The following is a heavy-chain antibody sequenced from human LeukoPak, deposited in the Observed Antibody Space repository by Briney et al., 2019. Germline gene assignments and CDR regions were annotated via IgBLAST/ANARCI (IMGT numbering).Heavy chain of an antibody. V-gene: IGHV4-34*01. Sequence: PSETLSLTCAVYGGSFSGYYWSWIRQPPGKGLEWIGEISHSGSTNYNPSLKSRVTISVDTSKNQFSLKLSSVTAADTAVYYCARGHVVVVADYFDYWGQGTLVTVSS. CDR3: ARGHVVVVADYFDY. D-gene: IGHD2-15*01. CDR2: ISHSGST. CDR1: GGSFSGYY. J-gene: IGHJ4*02.